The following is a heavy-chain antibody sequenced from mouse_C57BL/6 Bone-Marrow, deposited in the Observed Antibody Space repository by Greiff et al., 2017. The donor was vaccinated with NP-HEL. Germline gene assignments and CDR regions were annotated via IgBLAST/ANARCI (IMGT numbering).Heavy chain of an antibody. CDR1: GYTFTSYG. CDR3: ARDYGSSYWYFDV. D-gene: IGHD1-1*01. CDR2: IHPRSGNT. J-gene: IGHJ1*03. Sequence: QVQLQQSGAELARPGASVKLSCKASGYTFTSYGISWVKQRTGQGLEWIGEIHPRSGNTYYNEKFKGKATLTADKSSSTAYMELRSLTSEDSAVYFCARDYGSSYWYFDVWGTGTTVTVSS. V-gene: IGHV1-81*01.